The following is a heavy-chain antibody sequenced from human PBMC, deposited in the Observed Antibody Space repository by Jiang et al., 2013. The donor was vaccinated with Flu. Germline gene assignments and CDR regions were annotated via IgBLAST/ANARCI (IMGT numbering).Heavy chain of an antibody. Sequence: GSGLVKPSETLSLTCTVSGHSINSGYYWGWIRQPPGKGLEWIGSVYHSGSTYYNPSLKSRVTMSVDTSKNHFSLKLSSVTAADTAVYYCARAICSGGICYWGGHYYFDYWGQGTLVTVSS. CDR3: ARAICSGGICYWGGHYYFDY. D-gene: IGHD2-15*01. CDR1: GHSINSGYY. J-gene: IGHJ4*02. V-gene: IGHV4-38-2*02. CDR2: VYHSGST.